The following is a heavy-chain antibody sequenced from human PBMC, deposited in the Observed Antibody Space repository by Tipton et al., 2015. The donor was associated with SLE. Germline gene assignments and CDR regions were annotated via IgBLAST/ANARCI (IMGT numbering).Heavy chain of an antibody. CDR1: GFTFSNAW. CDR3: TTDTGSSWYGYYFDY. J-gene: IGHJ4*02. D-gene: IGHD6-13*01. Sequence: GSLRLSCAASGFTFSNAWMSWVRQAPGKGLEWVGRIKSKTDGGTTDYAAPVKGRFTISRDDSKNTLYLQMNSLKTEDTAVYYCTTDTGSSWYGYYFDYWGQGTLVTVSS. CDR2: IKSKTDGGTT. V-gene: IGHV3-15*01.